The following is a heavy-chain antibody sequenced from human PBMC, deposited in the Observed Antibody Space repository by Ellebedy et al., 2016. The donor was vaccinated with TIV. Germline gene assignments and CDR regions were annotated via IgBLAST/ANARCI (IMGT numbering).Heavy chain of an antibody. CDR2: ISQDGSAK. J-gene: IGHJ4*02. V-gene: IGHV3-7*01. Sequence: GESLKISCAASGFTFSSYTINWVRQAPGKGLQWVASISQDGSAKYYVDSVKGRFTISRDNAKNSLYLEMNSLRAEDTAVNYCVRGGGWVADYWGQGTLVTVSS. CDR3: VRGGGWVADY. CDR1: GFTFSSYT. D-gene: IGHD1-26*01.